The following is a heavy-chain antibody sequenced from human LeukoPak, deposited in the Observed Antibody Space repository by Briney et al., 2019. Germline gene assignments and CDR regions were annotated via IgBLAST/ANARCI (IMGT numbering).Heavy chain of an antibody. Sequence: GGSLRLSCAASGFTFDDYTMHWVRRAPGKGLEWVSVISWHGSTTKYADSVRGRFTTSRDNRKNSLSLQMNSLRPEDTALYYCAKDIGDSIGYNYFDSWGQGTLVTVSS. CDR1: GFTFDDYT. D-gene: IGHD3-22*01. J-gene: IGHJ4*02. CDR3: AKDIGDSIGYNYFDS. CDR2: ISWHGSTT. V-gene: IGHV3-43*01.